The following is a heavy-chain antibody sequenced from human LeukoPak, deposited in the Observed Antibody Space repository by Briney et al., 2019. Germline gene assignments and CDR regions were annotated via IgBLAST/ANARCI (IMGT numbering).Heavy chain of an antibody. Sequence: GGSLRLSCAASGFTFSNYAMSWVRQAPGKGLEWVSAISGSGGSTYYADSVKGRFTIPRDNSKNTLYLQLNSLRAEDTAVYYRAKWGDYDILTGYYDSDYWGQGTLVTVSS. CDR3: AKWGDYDILTGYYDSDY. V-gene: IGHV3-23*01. CDR1: GFTFSNYA. J-gene: IGHJ4*02. D-gene: IGHD3-9*01. CDR2: ISGSGGST.